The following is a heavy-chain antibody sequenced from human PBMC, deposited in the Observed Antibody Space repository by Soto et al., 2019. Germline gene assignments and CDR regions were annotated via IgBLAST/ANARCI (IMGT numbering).Heavy chain of an antibody. D-gene: IGHD3-16*01. CDR2: INTYNGNT. J-gene: IGHJ6*02. V-gene: IGHV1-18*01. Sequence: QVQLVQSGAEVKNPGASVKVSCKASGYTFTRCGIGWARQIAGQGLEWMGWINTYNGNTNYAQNVQGRVTLTTDTSTSTAYMELRSLRSNDTAIYYCAMVDVYVTPSPQDVWGQGTTVIVSS. CDR1: GYTFTRCG. CDR3: AMVDVYVTPSPQDV.